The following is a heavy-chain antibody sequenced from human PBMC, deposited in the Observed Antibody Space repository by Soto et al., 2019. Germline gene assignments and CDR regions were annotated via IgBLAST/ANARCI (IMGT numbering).Heavy chain of an antibody. CDR1: GGTFSSYA. V-gene: IGHV1-69*13. Sequence: SVKFSCKASGGTFSSYAISWVRQVPGQGLEWMGGIIPIFGTANYAQKFQGRVTITADESTSTAYMELSSLRSEDTAVYYCARVGYSYGNALDYWGQGTLVTVSS. CDR2: IIPIFGTA. D-gene: IGHD5-18*01. J-gene: IGHJ4*02. CDR3: ARVGYSYGNALDY.